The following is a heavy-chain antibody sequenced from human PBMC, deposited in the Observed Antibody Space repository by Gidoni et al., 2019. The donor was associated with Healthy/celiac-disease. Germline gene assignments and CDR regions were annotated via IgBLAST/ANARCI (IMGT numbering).Heavy chain of an antibody. D-gene: IGHD5-12*01. CDR2: ISWGGGST. CDR3: AKDITRRDGYRGPYYYYDMDV. CDR1: GFTFDDYT. J-gene: IGHJ6*02. Sequence: EVQLVESGGVVVQPGGSLSISCAAHGFTFDDYTLYWVRLAPGKGLEWVCLISWGGGSTYYASTVKGRVAISKGNIKNSLYLQMNSLRTEDTALYYYAKDITRRDGYRGPYYYYDMDVWGQGTTVTVSS. V-gene: IGHV3-43*01.